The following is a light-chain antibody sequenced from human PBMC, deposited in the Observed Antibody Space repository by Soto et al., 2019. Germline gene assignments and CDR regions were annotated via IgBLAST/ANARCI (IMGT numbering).Light chain of an antibody. J-gene: IGLJ2*01. CDR3: QSYDSSLSGSIV. CDR1: ISNIGAGYD. CDR2: GNS. Sequence: QSVLTQPPSVSGAPGQRVTISCTGSISNIGAGYDVHWYQQLPGTAPKLLIYGNSNRPSGVPDRFSGPKSGTSASLAITGLRAEDEADYYCQSYDSSLSGSIVFGGGTKVTVL. V-gene: IGLV1-40*01.